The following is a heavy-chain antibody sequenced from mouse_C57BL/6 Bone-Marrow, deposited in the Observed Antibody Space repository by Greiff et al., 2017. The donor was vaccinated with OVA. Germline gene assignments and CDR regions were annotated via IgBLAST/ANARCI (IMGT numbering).Heavy chain of an antibody. CDR3: APLDSPGRYFDY. CDR2: IYPGDGDT. J-gene: IGHJ2*01. D-gene: IGHD3-2*02. Sequence: QVQLKESGPELVKPGASVKISCKASGYAFSSSWMNWVKQRPGKGLEWIGRIYPGDGDTNYNGKFKGKATLTADKSSSTAYMQLSSLTSEDSAVYFCAPLDSPGRYFDYWGQGTTLTVSS. CDR1: GYAFSSSW. V-gene: IGHV1-82*01.